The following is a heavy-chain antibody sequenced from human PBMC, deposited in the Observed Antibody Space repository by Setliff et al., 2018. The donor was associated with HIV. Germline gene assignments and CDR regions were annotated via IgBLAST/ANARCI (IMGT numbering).Heavy chain of an antibody. J-gene: IGHJ4*02. D-gene: IGHD3-16*01. CDR2: INPKNGDT. CDR1: GYNFTSYG. V-gene: IGHV1-2*02. CDR3: ARSDYAWGSSPDKLDY. Sequence: ASVKVSCKASGYNFTSYGITWVRQAPGQGLEWMGWINPKNGDTQYSQDFQDRVTMTRDTSISTAYMELSRLTSHDTAVYYCARSDYAWGSSPDKLDYWGQGTLVTVSS.